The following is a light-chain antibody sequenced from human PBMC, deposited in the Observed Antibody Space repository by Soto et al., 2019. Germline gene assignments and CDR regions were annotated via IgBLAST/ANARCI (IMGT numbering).Light chain of an antibody. CDR2: KAS. V-gene: IGKV1-5*03. CDR3: QHYKSYSES. CDR1: QTISSW. J-gene: IGKJ1*01. Sequence: DIQMTQSPSTLSGSVGDRVTITCRASQTISSWLAWSLQKPGKAPKLLIYKASTLKRGVPSRFSGSGSGTEFTLTIISLQPDVFASDDCQHYKSYSESFGQGTKVDLK.